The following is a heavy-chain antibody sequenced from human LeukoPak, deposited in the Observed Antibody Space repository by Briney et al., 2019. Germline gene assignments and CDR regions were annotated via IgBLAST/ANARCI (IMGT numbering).Heavy chain of an antibody. D-gene: IGHD1-26*01. CDR1: GFTFSSYA. J-gene: IGHJ4*02. CDR3: ARVWSRIVGATTSSEY. Sequence: GGSLRLSCAASGFTFSSYAMAWVRQAPGKGLEWVSTIGSSAGTTLYADSVKGRFTISRDNSKNTLYLQMNSLRAEDTAVYYCARVWSRIVGATTSSEYWGQGTLVTVSS. V-gene: IGHV3-23*01. CDR2: IGSSAGTT.